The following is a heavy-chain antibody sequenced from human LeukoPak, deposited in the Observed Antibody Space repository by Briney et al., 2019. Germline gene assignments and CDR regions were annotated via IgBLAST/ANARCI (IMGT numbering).Heavy chain of an antibody. CDR2: INHSGST. V-gene: IGHV4-34*01. CDR1: GGSFSGYY. Sequence: SETLSLTCAVYGGSFSGYYWSWIRQPPGKGLEWIGEINHSGSTNYNPSLKSRVTISVDTSKNQFSLKLSSVTAADTAAYYCARARGYYYYYYMDVWGKGTTVTVSS. J-gene: IGHJ6*03. CDR3: ARARGYYYYYYMDV.